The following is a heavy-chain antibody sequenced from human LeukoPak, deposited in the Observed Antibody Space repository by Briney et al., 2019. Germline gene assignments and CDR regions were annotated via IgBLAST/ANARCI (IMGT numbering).Heavy chain of an antibody. CDR3: ARGFGEFPFDY. J-gene: IGHJ4*02. D-gene: IGHD3-10*01. CDR2: ISGSGGST. Sequence: RGSLRLSCAASGFTFSSYAMSWVRQAPGKGLEWVSAISGSGGSTYYADSVKGRFTISRDNSKNTLYLQMNSLRAEDTAVYYCARGFGEFPFDYWGQGTLVTVSS. V-gene: IGHV3-23*01. CDR1: GFTFSSYA.